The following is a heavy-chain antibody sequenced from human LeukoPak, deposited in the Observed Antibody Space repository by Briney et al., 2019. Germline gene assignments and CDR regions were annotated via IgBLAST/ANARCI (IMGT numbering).Heavy chain of an antibody. CDR2: INHSGST. Sequence: SETLSLTCAVYGGSFSGYYWSWIRQPPGKGLEWIGEINHSGSTNYNPSLKSRVTISVDTSKNQFSLKLSSVTAADTAVYYCASHFRSQIAVDQWSSWFDPWGQGTLVTVSS. V-gene: IGHV4-34*01. CDR3: ASHFRSQIAVDQWSSWFDP. CDR1: GGSFSGYY. J-gene: IGHJ5*02. D-gene: IGHD6-19*01.